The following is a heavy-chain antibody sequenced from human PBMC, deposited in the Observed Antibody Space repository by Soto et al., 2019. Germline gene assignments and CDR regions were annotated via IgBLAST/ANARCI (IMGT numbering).Heavy chain of an antibody. D-gene: IGHD3-3*01. V-gene: IGHV2-5*02. Sequence: XGPTLLNPTQTLPLTCTFAFFSLITSGVAVGWIRQAPRKAPEWLAFIFWDDDKRYSPSLENRLTITKDTSKNQVVLTMTNMDPVDTATYYCARIFDFWSGYYFSYWGRGTLVTVSS. CDR2: IFWDDDK. CDR1: FFSLITSGVA. CDR3: ARIFDFWSGYYFSY. J-gene: IGHJ4*02.